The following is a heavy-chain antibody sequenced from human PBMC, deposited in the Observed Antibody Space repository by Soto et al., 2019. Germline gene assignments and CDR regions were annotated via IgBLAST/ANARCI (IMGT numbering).Heavy chain of an antibody. D-gene: IGHD2-2*01. CDR2: IYYSGST. CDR1: GDSISSGGYY. V-gene: IGHV4-31*03. CDR3: ARESPIYCSSTSCYGPGIDP. Sequence: SETLSLTCTVSGDSISSGGYYWSWIRQHPGKGLEWIGYIYYSGSTYYNPSLKSRVTISVDTSKNQFSLKLSSVTAADTAVYYCARESPIYCSSTSCYGPGIDPWGQGTLVTVSS. J-gene: IGHJ5*02.